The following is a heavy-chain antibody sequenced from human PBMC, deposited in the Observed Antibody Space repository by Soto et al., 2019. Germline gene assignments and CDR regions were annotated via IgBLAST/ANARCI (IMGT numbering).Heavy chain of an antibody. CDR1: GFTFTTNW. J-gene: IGHJ4*02. Sequence: EVQLVESGGGLVQPGGSLRLSCVASGFTFTTNWMHWVRQAPGKGLVWLSRINSDGTTTTYADSVKGRFTISRDNAKNTRYLQVNSLGGEQTAVYYCTRKGATGVGIYDFENWGQGTLVTVSS. CDR3: TRKGATGVGIYDFEN. D-gene: IGHD3-16*01. CDR2: INSDGTTT. V-gene: IGHV3-74*01.